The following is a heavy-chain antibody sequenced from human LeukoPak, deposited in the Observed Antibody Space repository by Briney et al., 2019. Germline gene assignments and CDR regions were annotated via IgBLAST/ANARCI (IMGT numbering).Heavy chain of an antibody. Sequence: GGSLRLSCAASGFTVSSNCMSWVRQAPGKGLEWVSVIYSGGSTYYADSVKGRFTISRDNSKNTQYLQMNSLRAEDTAVYYCARGVVFIAAAGGYYFDYWGQGTLVTVSS. V-gene: IGHV3-53*01. J-gene: IGHJ4*02. CDR2: IYSGGST. D-gene: IGHD6-13*01. CDR3: ARGVVFIAAAGGYYFDY. CDR1: GFTVSSNC.